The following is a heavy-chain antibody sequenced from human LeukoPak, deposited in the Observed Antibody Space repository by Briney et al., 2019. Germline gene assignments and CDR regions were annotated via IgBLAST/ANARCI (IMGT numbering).Heavy chain of an antibody. V-gene: IGHV3-30*18. CDR1: GFTFSSYG. CDR2: ISYDGSNK. CDR3: SKDKGGSYASYGMDV. Sequence: GGSLRLSCAASGFTFSSYGMHWVRQAPGKGLEWVAVISYDGSNKYYADSVKGRFTISRDNSKNTLYPQMNSLRAEDTAVYYCSKDKGGSYASYGMDVWSQGTTVTVSS. D-gene: IGHD2-15*01. J-gene: IGHJ6*02.